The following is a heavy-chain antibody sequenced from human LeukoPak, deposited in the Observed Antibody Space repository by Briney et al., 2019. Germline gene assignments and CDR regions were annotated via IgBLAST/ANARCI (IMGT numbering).Heavy chain of an antibody. J-gene: IGHJ5*02. Sequence: SETLSLTCAVSGGSIASDGYSWNWIRQPPGKGLEWIRCIHHSGSSYYNPSLKSRITISVDRSKNQFSLKLSSVTAADTAVYYCARSPPEYSSDWYGPWGQGTLVTVSS. CDR1: GGSIASDGYS. CDR3: ARSPPEYSSDWYGP. V-gene: IGHV4-30-2*02. D-gene: IGHD3-22*01. CDR2: IHHSGSS.